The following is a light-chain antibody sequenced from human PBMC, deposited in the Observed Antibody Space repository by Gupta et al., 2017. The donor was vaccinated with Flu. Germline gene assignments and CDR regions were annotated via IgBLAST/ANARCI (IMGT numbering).Light chain of an antibody. Sequence: AIRMTQSPFSLSASVGDRVTITCWTSQGISSYLAWYQQKPAKAPKLFIYYASSLQSGVPSRFSGSGYGTDYTLTISSRQPEDFATYYCQQYDSNPPGTFGHGTKVDIK. CDR3: QQYDSNPPGT. V-gene: IGKV1D-43*01. CDR2: YAS. J-gene: IGKJ3*01. CDR1: QGISSY.